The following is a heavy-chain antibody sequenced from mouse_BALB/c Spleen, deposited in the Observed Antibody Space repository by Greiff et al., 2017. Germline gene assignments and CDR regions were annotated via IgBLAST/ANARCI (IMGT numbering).Heavy chain of an antibody. V-gene: IGHV5-17*02. Sequence: DVMLVESGGGLVQPGGSRKLSCAASGFTFSSFGMHWVRQAPEKGLEWVAYISSGSSTIYYADTVKGRFTISRDNPKNTLFLQMTSLRSEDTAMYYCARSGITTGFAYWGQGTLVTVSA. CDR2: ISSGSSTI. CDR1: GFTFSSFG. D-gene: IGHD2-4*01. J-gene: IGHJ3*01. CDR3: ARSGITTGFAY.